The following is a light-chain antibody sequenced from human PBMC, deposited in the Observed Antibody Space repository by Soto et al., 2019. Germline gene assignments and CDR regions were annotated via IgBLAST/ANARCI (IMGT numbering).Light chain of an antibody. CDR3: CSFAGSGTGV. J-gene: IGLJ1*01. Sequence: QSVLTQPASVSGSPGQSIAISCSGASSDIGSYNFVSWYQQHPGKAPKLMISEVNKRPLGISNRFSGSKSGNTASLTISGLQAEDEADYYCCSFAGSGTGVFGTGTKLTVL. V-gene: IGLV2-23*02. CDR1: SSDIGSYNF. CDR2: EVN.